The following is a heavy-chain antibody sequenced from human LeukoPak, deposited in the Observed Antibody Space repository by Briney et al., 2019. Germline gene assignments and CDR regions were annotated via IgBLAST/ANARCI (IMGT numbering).Heavy chain of an antibody. V-gene: IGHV3-48*01. D-gene: IGHD4-23*01. J-gene: IGHJ4*02. CDR2: ISSSSSTI. CDR1: GFTFSSYA. Sequence: GGSLRLSCVASGFTFSSYAMSWVRQAPGKGLEWVSYISSSSSTIYYADSVKGRFTISRDNAKNSLYLQMNSLRAEDTAVYYCAAGNGGNSFIVWYWGQGTLVTVSS. CDR3: AAGNGGNSFIVWY.